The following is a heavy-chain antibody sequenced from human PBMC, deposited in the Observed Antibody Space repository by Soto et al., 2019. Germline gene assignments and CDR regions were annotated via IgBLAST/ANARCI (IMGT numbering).Heavy chain of an antibody. D-gene: IGHD6-19*01. CDR1: GGSFINYY. V-gene: IGHV4-59*01. Sequence: QVQLQESGPGLVKPSETLSLTCSVSGGSFINYYWSWIRQPPGKRLEWIGYVYYNGSTNYNSSLKSRVTLSLDTSKSQFSLKLSSVTAADTAVYYCARTAGTFDFWGQGTPVTVSS. J-gene: IGHJ4*02. CDR2: VYYNGST. CDR3: ARTAGTFDF.